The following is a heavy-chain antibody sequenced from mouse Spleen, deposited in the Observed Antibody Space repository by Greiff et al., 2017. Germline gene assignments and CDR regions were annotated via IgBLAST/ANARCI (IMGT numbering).Heavy chain of an antibody. CDR2: IRLKSNNYAT. Sequence: EVKLVESGGGLVQPGGSMKLSCVASGFTFSNYWMNWVRQSPEKGLEWVAEIRLKSNNYATHYAESVKGRFTISRDDSKSSVYLQMNNLRAEDTGIYYCTGGYPSFAYWGQGTLVTVSA. J-gene: IGHJ3*01. D-gene: IGHD2-14*01. CDR1: GFTFSNYW. CDR3: TGGYPSFAY. V-gene: IGHV6-6*02.